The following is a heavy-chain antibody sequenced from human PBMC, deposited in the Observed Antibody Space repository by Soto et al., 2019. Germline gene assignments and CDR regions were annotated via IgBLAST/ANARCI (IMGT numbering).Heavy chain of an antibody. CDR3: ARTLSGFTYGSRQFYFDY. J-gene: IGHJ4*02. CDR1: GDPITSYF. CDR2: MFPGGTT. Sequence: PSETLSLTCTVSGDPITSYFWSWIRQPAGTGLEWIGHMFPGGTTSHNSSLKSRVSMSIDTSKNQFSLTLTSVTAADTAVYYCARTLSGFTYGSRQFYFDYWGQGTLVTVS. D-gene: IGHD3-10*01. V-gene: IGHV4-4*07.